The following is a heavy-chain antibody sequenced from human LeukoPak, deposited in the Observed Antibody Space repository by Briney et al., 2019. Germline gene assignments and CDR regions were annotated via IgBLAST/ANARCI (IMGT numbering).Heavy chain of an antibody. D-gene: IGHD3-22*01. CDR2: INSDGSST. V-gene: IGHV3-74*01. J-gene: IGHJ6*02. CDR1: GFTLSSYW. CDR3: ARELPHYYDSSGSSYGMDV. Sequence: GGSLRLSCAASGFTLSSYWMHWVRQAPGKGLVWVSRINSDGSSTSYADSVKGRFTISRDNSKNTLYLQMNSLRAEDTAVYYCARELPHYYDSSGSSYGMDVWGQGTTVTVSS.